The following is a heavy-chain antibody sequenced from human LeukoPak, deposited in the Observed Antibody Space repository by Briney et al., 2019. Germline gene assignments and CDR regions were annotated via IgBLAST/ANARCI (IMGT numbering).Heavy chain of an antibody. CDR2: MSGSGGST. V-gene: IGHV3-23*01. CDR1: GFTFSSFA. CDR3: AEDQGGPFDY. J-gene: IGHJ4*02. Sequence: GRPLRLSCAASGFTFSSFAMSWVRQAPGKGLEWVSGMSGSGGSTYYADSVKGRFTISRDSSKNTLYLQMNSLRAEDTAVYYCAEDQGGPFDYWGQGSLVTVSS.